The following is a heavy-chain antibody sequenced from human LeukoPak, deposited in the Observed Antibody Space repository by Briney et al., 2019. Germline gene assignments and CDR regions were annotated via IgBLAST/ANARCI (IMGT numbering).Heavy chain of an antibody. Sequence: PGGSLRLSCAASGFTFSSYAMSRVRQAPGKGLEWVSAISGSGGSTYYADSVKGRFTISRDNSKNTLYLQMNSLRAEDTAVYYCAKGRMITFGGVIVTWGQGTLVTVSS. V-gene: IGHV3-23*01. CDR1: GFTFSSYA. CDR3: AKGRMITFGGVIVT. J-gene: IGHJ5*02. D-gene: IGHD3-16*02. CDR2: ISGSGGST.